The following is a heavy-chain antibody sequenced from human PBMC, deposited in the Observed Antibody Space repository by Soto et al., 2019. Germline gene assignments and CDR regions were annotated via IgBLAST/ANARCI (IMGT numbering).Heavy chain of an antibody. V-gene: IGHV4-31*03. CDR3: ARDARAVAGLDY. CDR2: IYYSGST. J-gene: IGHJ4*02. CDR1: GGSISSGGYY. Sequence: TSETLSLTCTVSGGSISSGGYYWSWIRQHPGKGLEWIGYIYYSGSTYYNPSLKSRVTISVDTSKNQFSLKLSSVTAADTAVYYCARDARAVAGLDYWGQGTLVTVSS. D-gene: IGHD6-19*01.